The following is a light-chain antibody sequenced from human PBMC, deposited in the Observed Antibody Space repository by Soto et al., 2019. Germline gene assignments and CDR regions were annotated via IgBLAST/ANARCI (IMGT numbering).Light chain of an antibody. CDR2: DAS. CDR3: QQYVASPYT. CDR1: QSVTSSN. J-gene: IGKJ2*01. Sequence: EIVLTQSPGTLSLSPGERATLSCRASQSVTSSNLAWYQQKPGQAPRLLIYDASSRATGIPDRFSASGSGTDFTLTISSLEPEDFAVYYCQQYVASPYTFGQGTKVDIK. V-gene: IGKV3-20*01.